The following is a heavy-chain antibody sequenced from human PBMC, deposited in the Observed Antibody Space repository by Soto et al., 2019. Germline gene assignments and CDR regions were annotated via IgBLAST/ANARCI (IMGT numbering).Heavy chain of an antibody. Sequence: SETLSLTCAVYGGSFSGYYWSWIRQPPGKGLEWIGEINHSGSTYYNPSLESRVTISVDTPNNQFSLELSSVTAADTAVYSCARHPGYCSGSSCYGYYTMDVWGQGTTVTVSS. CDR1: GGSFSGYY. J-gene: IGHJ6*02. D-gene: IGHD2-2*01. V-gene: IGHV4-34*01. CDR2: INHSGST. CDR3: ARHPGYCSGSSCYGYYTMDV.